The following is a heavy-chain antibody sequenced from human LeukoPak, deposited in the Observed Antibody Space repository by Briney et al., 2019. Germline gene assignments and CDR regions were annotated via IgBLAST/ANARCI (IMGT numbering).Heavy chain of an antibody. CDR1: GGSISSYY. D-gene: IGHD3-3*01. V-gene: IGHV4-59*01. CDR3: ARAYYDFWSGYNWFDP. CDR2: IYYSGST. J-gene: IGHJ5*02. Sequence: SETLSLTCTVSGGSISSYYWSWIRQPPGKGLEWIGYIYYSGSTNYNPSLKSRVTISVDTSKNQFSLKLSSVTAADTAVYYCARAYYDFWSGYNWFDPWDQGTLVTVSS.